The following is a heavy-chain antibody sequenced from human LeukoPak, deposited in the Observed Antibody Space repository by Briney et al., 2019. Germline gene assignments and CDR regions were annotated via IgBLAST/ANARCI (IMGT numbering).Heavy chain of an antibody. CDR1: GFTFSSYA. Sequence: GRSLRLSCAASGFTFSSYAMHWVRQAPGKGWEWVAVISYDGSNKYYADSVKGRFTRARDKCKNKMYLKMNRVRAEDRGVYYCARDGGCNRNYLWYFDLSGPGTLVTVSS. D-gene: IGHD1-14*01. CDR2: ISYDGSNK. CDR3: ARDGGCNRNYLWYFDL. V-gene: IGHV3-30*04. J-gene: IGHJ2*01.